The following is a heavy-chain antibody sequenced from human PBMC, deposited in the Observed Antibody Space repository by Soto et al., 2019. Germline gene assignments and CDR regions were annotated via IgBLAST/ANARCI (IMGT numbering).Heavy chain of an antibody. CDR2: IYYSGST. D-gene: IGHD3-3*01. Sequence: SETLSLTCTVSGGSISSSSYYWGRVRQPPGKGLEWIGSIYYSGSTYYNPSLKSRVTISVDTSKNQFSLKLSSVTAADTAVYYCARTGSGYTYYYYGMDVWGQGTTVTVSS. V-gene: IGHV4-39*01. J-gene: IGHJ6*02. CDR1: GGSISSSSYY. CDR3: ARTGSGYTYYYYGMDV.